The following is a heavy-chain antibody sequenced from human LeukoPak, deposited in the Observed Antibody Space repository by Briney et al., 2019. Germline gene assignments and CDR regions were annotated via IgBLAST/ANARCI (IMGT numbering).Heavy chain of an antibody. Sequence: GGSLRLSCAASGFTVSSNYMSWVRQAPGMGLEWVSIIYSDGTTYYVDSVKGRFTISRDNSKNTLYLQMNSLRAEDTAVYYCARWFCSSTSCYYDYWGQGTLVTVSS. J-gene: IGHJ4*02. CDR1: GFTVSSNY. V-gene: IGHV3-53*01. CDR3: ARWFCSSTSCYYDY. D-gene: IGHD2-2*01. CDR2: IYSDGTT.